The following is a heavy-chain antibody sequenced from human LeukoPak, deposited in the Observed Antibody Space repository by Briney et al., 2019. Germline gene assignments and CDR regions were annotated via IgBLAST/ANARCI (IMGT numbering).Heavy chain of an antibody. Sequence: GASVKVSCKASGYTFINYGLSWVRQAPGQGLEWMGRISVFNSNTNYAQKFQGRATMTTDTSTSTAYMELTNLTSDDTAVYYCARGGSGWSRDYWGQGTLVTVSS. V-gene: IGHV1-18*01. D-gene: IGHD6-19*01. CDR3: ARGGSGWSRDY. CDR1: GYTFINYG. J-gene: IGHJ4*02. CDR2: ISVFNSNT.